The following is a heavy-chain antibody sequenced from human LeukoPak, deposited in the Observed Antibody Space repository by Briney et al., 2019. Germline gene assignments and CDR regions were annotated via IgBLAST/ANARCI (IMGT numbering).Heavy chain of an antibody. CDR1: GFTFSNYD. CDR2: ISNDGRKK. CDR3: AKGHSSSWYYFGY. Sequence: AGGSLRLSCAASGFTFSNYDMHWVRQAPGKGLEWVAAISNDGRKKSHADSVKGRFTISRDNSKDTLYVQMNSLRAGDTAVYYCAKGHSSSWYYFGYWGQGTLVTVSS. J-gene: IGHJ4*02. V-gene: IGHV3-30*18. D-gene: IGHD6-13*01.